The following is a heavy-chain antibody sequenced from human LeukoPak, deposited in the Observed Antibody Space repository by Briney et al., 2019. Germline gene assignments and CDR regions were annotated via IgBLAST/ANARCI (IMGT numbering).Heavy chain of an antibody. V-gene: IGHV4-34*01. CDR1: GGSFSGYY. CDR3: ARHGWHAWYFDL. J-gene: IGHJ2*01. CDR2: INHSGST. Sequence: SETLSLTCAVYGGSFSGYYWSWIRQPPGKGLEWIGEINHSGSTNYNPSLKSRVTISVDTSKNQFSLKLSSVTAADTAVYFCARHGWHAWYFDLWGRGTLVTVSS. D-gene: IGHD6-19*01.